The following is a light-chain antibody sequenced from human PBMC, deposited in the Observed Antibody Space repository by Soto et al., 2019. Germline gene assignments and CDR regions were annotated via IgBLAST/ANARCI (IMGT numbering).Light chain of an antibody. J-gene: IGLJ3*02. CDR2: GNS. Sequence: QSVLTQPPSVSGAPGQRVTVSCTGSSSNIGADYDVHWYQQLPGTAPKLLIYGNSNRPSGVPDRFSGSKSGTSASLAITGLQSEYEADYYCQSYDSSLSAVVFGGGTKVTVL. CDR3: QSYDSSLSAVV. V-gene: IGLV1-40*01. CDR1: SSNIGADYD.